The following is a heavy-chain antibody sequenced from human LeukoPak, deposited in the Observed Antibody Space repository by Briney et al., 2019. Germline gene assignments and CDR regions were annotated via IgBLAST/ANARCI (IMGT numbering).Heavy chain of an antibody. CDR1: GFTFSHYG. J-gene: IGHJ4*02. CDR3: AKDSPLTGTTPKGL. V-gene: IGHV3-23*01. D-gene: IGHD1-20*01. Sequence: GGSLRLSCAASGFTFSHYGMTWVRQAPGKGLEWVSGISGSGVGTYYADSVKGRVTISRDNSKNTLYLQMNSLRAEDTAVYYCAKDSPLTGTTPKGLWGQGTLVTVSS. CDR2: ISGSGVGT.